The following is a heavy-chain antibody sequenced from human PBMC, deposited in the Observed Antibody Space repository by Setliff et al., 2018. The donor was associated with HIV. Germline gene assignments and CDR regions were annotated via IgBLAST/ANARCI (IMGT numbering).Heavy chain of an antibody. V-gene: IGHV4-39*01. Sequence: SETLSLTCTVSGGSISSSSYYWGWIRQPPGKGLEWIGSIYYSGSTYSNPSLKSRVTISVDTSKDQFSLKLSSVTAADTAVYYCARGGRGYMYGWGRGTLVTVSS. CDR2: IYYSGST. D-gene: IGHD5-18*01. CDR3: ARGGRGYMYG. J-gene: IGHJ4*02. CDR1: GGSISSSSYY.